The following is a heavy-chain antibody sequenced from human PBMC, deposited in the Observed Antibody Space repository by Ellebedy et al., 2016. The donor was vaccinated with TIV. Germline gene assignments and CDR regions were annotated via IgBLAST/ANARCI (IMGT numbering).Heavy chain of an antibody. D-gene: IGHD5-12*01. Sequence: GGSLRLXXSVSGFTLSGYSMNWVRQAPGKGLEWVSYISSSGSTRYYADSVKCRFTISTDNVKNSLYLQMNSLRVEDTAVYYCARVGVATARGYYYGMDVWGQGTTVTVSS. CDR1: GFTLSGYS. V-gene: IGHV3-48*01. CDR2: ISSSGSTR. J-gene: IGHJ6*02. CDR3: ARVGVATARGYYYGMDV.